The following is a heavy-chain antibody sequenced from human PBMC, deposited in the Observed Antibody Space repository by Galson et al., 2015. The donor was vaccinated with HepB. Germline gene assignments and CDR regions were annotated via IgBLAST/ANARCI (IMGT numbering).Heavy chain of an antibody. CDR1: GFTVSIYS. D-gene: IGHD3-22*01. J-gene: IGHJ3*01. CDR3: ARASYGLDGSGGDGNAFDV. Sequence: SLRLSCAASGFTVSIYSMNWVRQAPGKGLEWVSVIYSSGGGYYAESVKGRFTISRHNSTNTLYLQMNSLRAEDTAVYYCARASYGLDGSGGDGNAFDVWGQGTLVTVSS. V-gene: IGHV3-53*01. CDR2: IYSSGGG.